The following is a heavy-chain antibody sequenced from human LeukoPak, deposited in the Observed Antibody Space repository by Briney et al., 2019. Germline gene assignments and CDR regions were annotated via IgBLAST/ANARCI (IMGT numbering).Heavy chain of an antibody. CDR1: GFTFSSYG. CDR3: AKDRGPYCSGGSCYFILDY. D-gene: IGHD2-15*01. CDR2: ISYDGSNK. J-gene: IGHJ4*02. V-gene: IGHV3-30*18. Sequence: PGGSLRLSCAASGFTFSSYGMHWVRQAPGKGLEWVAVISYDGSNKYYADSVKGRFTISRDNSKNTLYPQMNSLRAEDTAVYYCAKDRGPYCSGGSCYFILDYWGQGTLVTVSS.